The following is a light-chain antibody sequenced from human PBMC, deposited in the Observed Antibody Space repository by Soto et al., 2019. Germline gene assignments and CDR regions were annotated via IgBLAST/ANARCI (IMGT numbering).Light chain of an antibody. CDR1: SSDIGDYDY. CDR3: CSYTRTSNHYF. Sequence: QSVLTQPASVSGSPGQSITISCTGTSSDIGDYDYVSWYQQRPGRAPKLMIYEVRYRPSGVSNRFYGSKSGNTASLTISGLQAEDEADYYCCSYTRTSNHYFFGSGTKVTVL. J-gene: IGLJ1*01. V-gene: IGLV2-14*01. CDR2: EVR.